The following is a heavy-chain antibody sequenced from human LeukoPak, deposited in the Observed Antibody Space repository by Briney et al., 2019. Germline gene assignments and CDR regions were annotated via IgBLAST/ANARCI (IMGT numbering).Heavy chain of an antibody. J-gene: IGHJ4*02. CDR1: GFAFSDYS. CDR2: ISSSDNTI. Sequence: QPGGSLRLSCAASGFAFSDYSMNWVRQAPGKGLEWVSYISSSDNTIHYADSVKGRFTISRDNAKNSLYLEMNSLRDEDTAVYYCARVHRGYSYGRLDYWGQGTLVTVS. V-gene: IGHV3-48*02. CDR3: ARVHRGYSYGRLDY. D-gene: IGHD5-18*01.